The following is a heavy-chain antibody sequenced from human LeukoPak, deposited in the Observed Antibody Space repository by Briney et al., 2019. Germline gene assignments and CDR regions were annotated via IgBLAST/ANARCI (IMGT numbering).Heavy chain of an antibody. CDR3: ARDKRLVGATGTFDI. CDR1: GLTFSSYW. Sequence: PGGSLRLSCAATGLTFSSYWMSWVRQAPGKGLEWVANIQQDGSERHYVDSVKGRFTISRDNAKNSLYLQMNSLRAEDTAVYYCARDKRLVGATGTFDIWGQGTMVTVSS. J-gene: IGHJ3*02. D-gene: IGHD1-26*01. CDR2: IQQDGSER. V-gene: IGHV3-7*01.